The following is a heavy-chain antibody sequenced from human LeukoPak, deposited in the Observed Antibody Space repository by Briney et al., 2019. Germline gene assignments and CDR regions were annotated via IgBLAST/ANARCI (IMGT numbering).Heavy chain of an antibody. J-gene: IGHJ6*03. D-gene: IGHD6-13*01. Sequence: PSETLSLTCTVSGGSISSYYWSWIRQPPGKGLEWIGYMYYSGSTNYNPSLKSRVTISVDTSKNQFSLKLSSVTAADTAVYYCAGTSSWYDSYYMDVWGKGTTVTVSS. V-gene: IGHV4-59*08. CDR3: AGTSSWYDSYYMDV. CDR2: MYYSGST. CDR1: GGSISSYY.